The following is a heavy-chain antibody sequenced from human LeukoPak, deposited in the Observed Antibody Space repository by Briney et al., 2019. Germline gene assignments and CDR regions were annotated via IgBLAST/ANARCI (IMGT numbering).Heavy chain of an antibody. D-gene: IGHD6-13*01. CDR1: GFTFSSYS. CDR3: ARTRAAAGTWLSNY. J-gene: IGHJ4*02. V-gene: IGHV3-21*01. CDR2: ISSSSSYI. Sequence: GGSLRLSCAASGFTFSSYSMNWVRQAPGKGLEWVSSISSSSSYIYYADSVKGRFTISRDNAKNSLYLQMNSLRAEDTAVYYCARTRAAAGTWLSNYWGQGTLVTVSS.